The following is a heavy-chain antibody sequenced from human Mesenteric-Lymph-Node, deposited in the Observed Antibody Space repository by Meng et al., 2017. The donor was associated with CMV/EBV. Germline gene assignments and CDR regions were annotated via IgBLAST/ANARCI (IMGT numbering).Heavy chain of an antibody. V-gene: IGHV5-51*01. D-gene: IGHD6-19*01. CDR3: ASSSGSSSPGDAFDV. CDR1: GYTLINYY. CDR2: IYPGDSAT. Sequence: GESLKISCKGSGYTLINYYIAWVRQMPGKGLEWMGIIYPGDSATVYSPSFQGQVTFSVDLSVSAAYLQWSRLKTSDTAIYFCASSSGSSSPGDAFDVWGRGTMVTVSS. J-gene: IGHJ3*01.